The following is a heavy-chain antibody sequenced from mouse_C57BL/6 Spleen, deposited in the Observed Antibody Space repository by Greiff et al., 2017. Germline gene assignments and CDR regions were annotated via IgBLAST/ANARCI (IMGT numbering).Heavy chain of an antibody. D-gene: IGHD2-3*01. Sequence: EVKVVESGGDLVKPGGSLKLSCAASGFTFSSYGMSWVRQTPDKRLEWVATISSGGSYTYYPDSVKGRFTISRDNAKNTLYLQMSSLKSEDTAMYYCARQWLLRPYARDYWGQGTSVTVSS. CDR1: GFTFSSYG. CDR3: ARQWLLRPYARDY. J-gene: IGHJ4*01. V-gene: IGHV5-6*01. CDR2: ISSGGSYT.